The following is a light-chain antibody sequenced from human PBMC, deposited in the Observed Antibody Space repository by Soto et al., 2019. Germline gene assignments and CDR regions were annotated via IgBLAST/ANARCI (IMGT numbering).Light chain of an antibody. J-gene: IGKJ5*01. Sequence: EIVMTQSPASLCVSPGESVTLSCGAGQSVASNLAWYQQKPGQAPRLLIYGTSTRATGVPARFSGSGSGTDFTLTISSLQAADFAVYHCQHYNNWPITFGQGTRLEIK. CDR1: QSVASN. CDR2: GTS. V-gene: IGKV3-15*01. CDR3: QHYNNWPIT.